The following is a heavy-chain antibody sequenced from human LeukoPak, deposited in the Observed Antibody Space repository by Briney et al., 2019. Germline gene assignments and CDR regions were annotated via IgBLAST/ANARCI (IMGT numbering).Heavy chain of an antibody. CDR3: ARRGTTYCTVDSCHPNWFDP. Sequence: PGGSLRLSCAASGFTFSDYYMTWIRQAPGRGLEWISYINGSSSDTKYADSVKSRFTISRDNAKNSLYLLMNSLRAEDTAVYYCARRGTTYCTVDSCHPNWFDPWGQGTLVTVSS. V-gene: IGHV3-11*03. J-gene: IGHJ5*02. CDR1: GFTFSDYY. CDR2: INGSSSDT. D-gene: IGHD2-15*01.